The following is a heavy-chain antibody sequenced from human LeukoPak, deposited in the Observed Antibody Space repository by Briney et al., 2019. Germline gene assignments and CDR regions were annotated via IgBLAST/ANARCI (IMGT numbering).Heavy chain of an antibody. V-gene: IGHV4-39*07. CDR1: GGSISSSSYY. J-gene: IGHJ4*02. D-gene: IGHD3-3*02. Sequence: SETLSLTCTVSGGSISSSSYYWGWIRQPPGKGLEWIGSIYYSGSTYYNPSLKSRVTISVDTSKNQFSLKLSSVTAADTAVYYCARVLEGHFRGFYFDYWGQGTLVTVSS. CDR2: IYYSGST. CDR3: ARVLEGHFRGFYFDY.